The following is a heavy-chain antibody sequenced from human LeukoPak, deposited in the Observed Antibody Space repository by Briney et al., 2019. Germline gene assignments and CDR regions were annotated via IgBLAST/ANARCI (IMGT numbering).Heavy chain of an antibody. V-gene: IGHV3-23*01. J-gene: IGHJ3*01. CDR3: ARRLSLRFDAFAV. CDR1: GFSVSDYA. D-gene: IGHD2-21*02. Sequence: GGSLRLSCAASGFSVSDYAMTWIRQSPGKGLEWVSSMSDIGPNTYYADSVKGRFTISRDTSKNTLFLQMNSLRAEDTALYYCARRLSLRFDAFAVWGPGTVVTVSS. CDR2: MSDIGPNT.